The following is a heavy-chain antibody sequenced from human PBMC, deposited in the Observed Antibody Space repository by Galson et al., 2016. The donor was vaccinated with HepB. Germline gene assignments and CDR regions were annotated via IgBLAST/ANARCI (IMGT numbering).Heavy chain of an antibody. CDR3: VRRRLVVAGRGWFDP. CDR2: IYHSGST. CDR1: RVSITTDGYA. Sequence: TLSLTCAVSRVSITTDGYAWTWIRQAPGKRLEWVGEIYHSGSTNYNPSLESRVTISVDKSKNQVSLNLRSVTAADTAVYYCVRRRLVVAGRGWFDPWGQGTLVTVSS. D-gene: IGHD6-19*01. J-gene: IGHJ5*02. V-gene: IGHV4-30-2*01.